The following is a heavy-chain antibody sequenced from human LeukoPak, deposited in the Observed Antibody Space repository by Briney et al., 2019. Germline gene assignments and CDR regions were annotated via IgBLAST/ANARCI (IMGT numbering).Heavy chain of an antibody. J-gene: IGHJ4*02. Sequence: SETLSLTCAVYGGSFSGYYWGWIRQPPGKGLEWIGSIYYSGSTYYNPSLKSRVTISVDTSKNQFSLKLSSVTAADTAVYYCAGQGYSSSWYIFDYWGQGTLVTVSS. CDR2: IYYSGST. V-gene: IGHV4-39*01. D-gene: IGHD6-13*01. CDR1: GGSFSGYY. CDR3: AGQGYSSSWYIFDY.